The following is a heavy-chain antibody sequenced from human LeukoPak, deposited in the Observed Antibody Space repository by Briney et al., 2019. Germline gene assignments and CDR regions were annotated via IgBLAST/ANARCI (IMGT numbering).Heavy chain of an antibody. CDR1: GYTFTSYG. D-gene: IGHD1-26*01. V-gene: IGHV1-18*01. Sequence: VASVKVSYKASGYTFTSYGISWVRQAPGQGLEWMGWISAYNGNTNYAQKLQGRVTMTTDTSTSTAYMELRSLRSDDTAVYYCARVTEWELLPDFDYRGQGTLVTVSS. CDR3: ARVTEWELLPDFDY. J-gene: IGHJ4*02. CDR2: ISAYNGNT.